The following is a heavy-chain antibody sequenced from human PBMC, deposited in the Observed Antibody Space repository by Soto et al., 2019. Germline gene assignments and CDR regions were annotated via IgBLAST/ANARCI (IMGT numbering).Heavy chain of an antibody. D-gene: IGHD5-18*01. CDR2: ISYDGSNK. J-gene: IGHJ4*02. V-gene: IGHV3-30*18. CDR3: AKDRYRRYYFDY. Sequence: PGGSLRLSCAASGFTFSSYGMHWVRQAPGKGLEWVAVISYDGSNKYYADSVKGRFTISRDNSKNTLYLQMNSLRAEDTAVYYCAKDRYRRYYFDYWGQGTLVTVSS. CDR1: GFTFSSYG.